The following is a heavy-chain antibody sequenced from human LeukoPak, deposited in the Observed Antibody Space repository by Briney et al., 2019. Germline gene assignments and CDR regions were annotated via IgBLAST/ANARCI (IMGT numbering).Heavy chain of an antibody. D-gene: IGHD2-21*01. CDR2: ISGTGGAT. J-gene: IGHJ5*01. Sequence: GGSLRLSCVASGFSFGNYAMSWVRQAPGKGLQWVSQISGTGGATWYAGFARDRFTISRDNSKKTLYLQMSGLRVGDTAMYYCVKDPRDTYGTNWFVSWGQGTLLIVSS. CDR1: GFSFGNYA. V-gene: IGHV3-23*01. CDR3: VKDPRDTYGTNWFVS.